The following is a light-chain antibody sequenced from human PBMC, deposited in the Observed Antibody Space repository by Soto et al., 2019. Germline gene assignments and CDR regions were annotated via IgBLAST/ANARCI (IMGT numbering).Light chain of an antibody. CDR3: QQTYSTPRGA. CDR2: AAS. J-gene: IGKJ1*01. V-gene: IGKV1-39*01. CDR1: ENIRNN. Sequence: DIQMTQSPSSLSASVGDRVTITFRASENIRNNLNWYQQKPGKAPKLLIYAASTLQSGVPSRFSGGGSGTEFTLTIGSLQPEDFTTYYCQQTYSTPRGAFGQGTKVEFK.